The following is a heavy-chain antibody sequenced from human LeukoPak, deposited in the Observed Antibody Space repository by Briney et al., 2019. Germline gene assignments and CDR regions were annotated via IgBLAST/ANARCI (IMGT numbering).Heavy chain of an antibody. V-gene: IGHV3-53*01. D-gene: IGHD6-13*01. J-gene: IGHJ4*02. CDR1: EFTVSSNY. Sequence: GGSLRLSCAASEFTVSSNYMSWVRQAPGRGLEWVSVIYSGGGTYSADFVKGRFTISRDNSKNTLYLQMNSLRVEDTAVYYCAKTRPLDSSSWSHGDYWGQGTLVTVSS. CDR3: AKTRPLDSSSWSHGDY. CDR2: IYSGGGT.